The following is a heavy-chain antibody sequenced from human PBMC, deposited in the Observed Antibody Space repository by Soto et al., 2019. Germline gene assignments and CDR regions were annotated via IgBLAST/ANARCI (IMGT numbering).Heavy chain of an antibody. CDR2: IYPGDSDT. D-gene: IGHD2-2*01. CDR1: GYSFTSYW. J-gene: IGHJ6*02. V-gene: IGHV5-51*01. Sequence: GESLKISCKGSGYSFTSYWIGWVRQMPGKGLEWMGIIYPGDSDTRYSPSFQGQVTISADKSISTAYLQWSSLKASDTAMYYCARLEYSSIVVVPAVGMDVWGQGTTVTVSS. CDR3: ARLEYSSIVVVPAVGMDV.